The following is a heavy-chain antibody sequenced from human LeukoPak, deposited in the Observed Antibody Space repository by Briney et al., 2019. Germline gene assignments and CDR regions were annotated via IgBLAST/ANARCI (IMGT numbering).Heavy chain of an antibody. Sequence: GGSLRLSCAASGFTFSSYSMDWVRQAPGKGLEWVSYISSSSSTIYYVDSVKGRFTISRDNAKNSLYLQMNSLRAEDTAVYYCARRVIVVGLDYWGQGTLVTVSS. CDR2: ISSSSSTI. CDR1: GFTFSSYS. CDR3: ARRVIVVGLDY. V-gene: IGHV3-48*04. J-gene: IGHJ4*02. D-gene: IGHD3-22*01.